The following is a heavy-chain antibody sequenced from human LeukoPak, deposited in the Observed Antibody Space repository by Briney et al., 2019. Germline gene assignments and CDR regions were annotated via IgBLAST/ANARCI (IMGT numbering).Heavy chain of an antibody. Sequence: GGSLRLSCAASGLTFSSYWMHWVRQAPGKGLVWVSRINSDGSSTSYADSVKGRFTISRDNAKNTLYLQMNSLRAEDTAVYYCARARYCSSTSCPEGIDYWGQGTLVTVSS. CDR1: GLTFSSYW. CDR2: INSDGSST. D-gene: IGHD2-2*01. J-gene: IGHJ4*02. CDR3: ARARYCSSTSCPEGIDY. V-gene: IGHV3-74*01.